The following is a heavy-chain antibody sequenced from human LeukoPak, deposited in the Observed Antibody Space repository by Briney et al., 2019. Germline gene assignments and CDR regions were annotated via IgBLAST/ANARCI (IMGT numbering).Heavy chain of an antibody. J-gene: IGHJ1*01. CDR3: ARCMLYGLDFQH. D-gene: IGHD2-8*01. CDR2: IIPIFGTA. CDR1: GYTFTSYG. V-gene: IGHV1-69*05. Sequence: ASVKVSCKASGYTFTSYGISWVRQAPGQGLEWMGRIIPIFGTANYAQKFQGRVTITTDESTSTAYMELSSLRSEDTAVYYCARCMLYGLDFQHWGQGTLVTVSS.